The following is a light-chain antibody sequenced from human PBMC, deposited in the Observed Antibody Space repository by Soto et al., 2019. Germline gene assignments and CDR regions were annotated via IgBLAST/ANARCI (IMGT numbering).Light chain of an antibody. J-gene: IGLJ2*01. V-gene: IGLV4-69*01. CDR2: LNSDGSH. CDR1: SGHSNYA. Sequence: QLVLTQSPSASASLGASVRLTGTLSSGHSNYAIAWHQQQPDKGPRYLMKLNSDGSHYKGDGIPDRFSGSSSGAERYLTISSLQSEDEADYYCQTWGTGIHVFGGGTKLTVL. CDR3: QTWGTGIHV.